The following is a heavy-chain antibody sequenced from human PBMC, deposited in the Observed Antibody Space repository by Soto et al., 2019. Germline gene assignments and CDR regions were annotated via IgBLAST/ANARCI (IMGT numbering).Heavy chain of an antibody. Sequence: GASVKVSCTASGYTFTSYGIIWVRQAPGQGLEWMGWISAYNGNTNYAQKLQGRVTMTTDTSTSTAYMELRSLRSDDTAVYYCARERQDIVVVVAATLGAFDIWGQGTMVTVS. CDR1: GYTFTSYG. D-gene: IGHD2-15*01. J-gene: IGHJ3*02. CDR2: ISAYNGNT. CDR3: ARERQDIVVVVAATLGAFDI. V-gene: IGHV1-18*01.